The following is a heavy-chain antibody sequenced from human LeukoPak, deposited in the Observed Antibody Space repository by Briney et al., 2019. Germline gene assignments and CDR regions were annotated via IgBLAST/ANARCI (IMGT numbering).Heavy chain of an antibody. J-gene: IGHJ5*02. V-gene: IGHV3-20*04. CDR3: ARDRRGITGTEWFDP. CDR1: GFTYGDYG. CDR2: ISWNSAST. D-gene: IGHD1-20*01. Sequence: GGTLRLYCEGSGFTYGDYGMSWLGQAPGKGPVGVAGISWNSASTGYPDSVKGRFTISRDNAKNSLYLQMNSLRVEDTALYYCARDRRGITGTEWFDPWGQGTLVTVSS.